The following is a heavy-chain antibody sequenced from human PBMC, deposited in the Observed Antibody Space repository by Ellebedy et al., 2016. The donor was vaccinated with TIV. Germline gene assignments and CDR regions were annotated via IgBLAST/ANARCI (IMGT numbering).Heavy chain of an antibody. V-gene: IGHV4-39*07. CDR3: ARVGNWNYGISAFDI. CDR1: GGSISSSSYY. J-gene: IGHJ3*02. Sequence: SETLSLXXTVSGGSISSSSYYWGWIRQPPGKGLEWIGSIYYSGSTYYNPSLKSRVTISVDTSKNQFSLKLSSVTAADTAVYYCARVGNWNYGISAFDIWGQGTMVTVSS. D-gene: IGHD1-7*01. CDR2: IYYSGST.